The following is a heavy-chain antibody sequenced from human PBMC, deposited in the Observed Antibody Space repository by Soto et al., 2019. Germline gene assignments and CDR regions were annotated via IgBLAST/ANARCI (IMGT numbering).Heavy chain of an antibody. V-gene: IGHV3-23*01. CDR2: ISCCGGSA. Sequence: EVQLLESGGGVVQPGGSLRLSCVASGFNFKKFAMAWVRQAAGEGLEWVSGISCCGGSASYADSVKGRFSIARAVSKNTVSLPLNSLRVEDTAQYYCAKADGQQWLIPHPDNWCQGTLVTVS. J-gene: IGHJ4*02. CDR3: AKADGQQWLIPHPDN. CDR1: GFNFKKFA. D-gene: IGHD6-19*01.